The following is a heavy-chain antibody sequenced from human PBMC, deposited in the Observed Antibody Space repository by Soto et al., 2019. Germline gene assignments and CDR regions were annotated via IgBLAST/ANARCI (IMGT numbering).Heavy chain of an antibody. CDR3: ARAESAGSSIRY. J-gene: IGHJ4*02. CDR1: GSPFSTYG. D-gene: IGHD3-3*02. CDR2: ISNGGDYI. Sequence: EVQVVESGGGLVKPGGSLRLSCTASGSPFSTYGMNWVRQAPGKGLEWISSISNGGDYIYYADSVHVRFTLSRDNAKNTMYLKMNSLRVEATAVYFCARAESAGSSIRYWGQGTLVTASS. V-gene: IGHV3-21*01.